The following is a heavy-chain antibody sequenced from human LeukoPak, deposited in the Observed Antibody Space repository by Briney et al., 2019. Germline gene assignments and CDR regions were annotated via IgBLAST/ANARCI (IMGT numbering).Heavy chain of an antibody. CDR2: ISYDGTNK. Sequence: GGSLRLSCAASGFTFNNYGMHWVRQAPGKGLEWVAVISYDGTNKYYADSVKGRFTISRDNSKNTLYLQMSSLRAEDTAVYYXXXXADYGDPKAIEYWGQGTLVTVSS. CDR3: XXXADYGDPKAIEY. CDR1: GFTFNNYG. V-gene: IGHV3-30*19. J-gene: IGHJ4*02. D-gene: IGHD4-17*01.